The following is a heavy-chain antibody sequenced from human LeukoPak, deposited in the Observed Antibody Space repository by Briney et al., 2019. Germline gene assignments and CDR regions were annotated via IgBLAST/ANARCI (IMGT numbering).Heavy chain of an antibody. CDR1: GGSISSSSYY. V-gene: IGHV4-39*07. CDR2: INHSGST. D-gene: IGHD6-13*01. J-gene: IGHJ6*03. CDR3: ARGGIAAAGTWYYYYYMDV. Sequence: SETLSLTCTVSGGSISSSSYYWSWIRQPPGKGLEWIGEINHSGSTNYNPSLKSRVTISVDTSKNQFSLKLSSVTAADTAVYYCARGGIAAAGTWYYYYYMDVWGKGTTVTVSS.